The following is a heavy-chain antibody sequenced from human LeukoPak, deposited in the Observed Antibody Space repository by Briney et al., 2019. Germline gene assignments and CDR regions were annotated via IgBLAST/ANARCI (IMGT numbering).Heavy chain of an antibody. V-gene: IGHV3-74*01. CDR1: GFSLSNYW. CDR2: IDEYGRAT. J-gene: IGHJ4*02. D-gene: IGHD3-10*01. CDR3: ARDLVLGSGSYGH. Sequence: GWSLRLSCAASGFSLSNYWMHWVRQAPGKGLVWVSRIDEYGRATFYADSVKGRFTISRDLAKSTLYLQMHSLRAEDTAVYFCARDLVLGSGSYGHWGQGTLVTVSA.